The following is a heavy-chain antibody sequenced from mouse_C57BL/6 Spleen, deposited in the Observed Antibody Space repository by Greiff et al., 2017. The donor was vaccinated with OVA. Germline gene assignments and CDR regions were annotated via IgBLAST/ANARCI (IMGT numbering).Heavy chain of an antibody. Sequence: QVKLVESGPGLVAPSQSLSITCTVSGFSLTSYGVSWVRQPPGKGLEWLGVIWGDGSTNYHSALISRLSISKDNSKSQVFLKLNSLQTDDTATYYCAKKSRIYYGNYVAMDYWGQGTSVTVSS. D-gene: IGHD2-1*01. CDR2: IWGDGST. CDR3: AKKSRIYYGNYVAMDY. V-gene: IGHV2-3*01. CDR1: GFSLTSYG. J-gene: IGHJ4*01.